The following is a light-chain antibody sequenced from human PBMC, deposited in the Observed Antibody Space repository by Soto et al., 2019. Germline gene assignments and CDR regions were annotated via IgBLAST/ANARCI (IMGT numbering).Light chain of an antibody. CDR2: AAS. CDR1: QIISTY. CDR3: QQSYSAPYT. V-gene: IGKV1-39*01. J-gene: IGKJ2*01. Sequence: DIQMTQSPSSLSASVGDRVTITCRASQIISTYLSWYQQKPGKAPRLLIYAASTLLSGVPSRFSASESGTDFTLAISSLQPEDFATYYCQQSYSAPYTFGQGTKLEIK.